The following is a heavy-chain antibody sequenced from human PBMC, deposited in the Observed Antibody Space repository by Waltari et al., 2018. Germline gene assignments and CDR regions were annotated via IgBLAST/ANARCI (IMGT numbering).Heavy chain of an antibody. CDR1: GFSFSSYG. Sequence: QVQLVESGGGVVQPGGSLRLACAASGFSFSSYGIHWVRQAPGRVVELVACMWFDVSSTYYADSVKGRFTISRNNSKKTIYLQMNSLRDEDTAVYYCVKDGGREQFVPSYFDNWGQGSLVTVSS. D-gene: IGHD1-26*01. CDR2: MWFDVSST. J-gene: IGHJ4*02. V-gene: IGHV3-30*02. CDR3: VKDGGREQFVPSYFDN.